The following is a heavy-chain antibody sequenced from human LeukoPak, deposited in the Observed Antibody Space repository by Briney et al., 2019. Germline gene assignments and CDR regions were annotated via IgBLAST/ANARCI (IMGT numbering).Heavy chain of an antibody. CDR3: ARIGVVTRDVGY. CDR2: IYYSGST. V-gene: IGHV4-39*01. Sequence: PSETLSLTCTVSGGSISSSSYYWGWIRQPPGKGLEWIGSIYYSGSTYYNPSLKSRVTISVDTSKNQFSLKLSSVTAADTAVYYCARIGVVTRDVGYWGQGTLVTVSS. D-gene: IGHD4-23*01. J-gene: IGHJ4*02. CDR1: GGSISSSSYY.